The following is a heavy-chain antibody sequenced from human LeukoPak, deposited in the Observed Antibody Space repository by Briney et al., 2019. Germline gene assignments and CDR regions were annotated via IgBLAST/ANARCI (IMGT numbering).Heavy chain of an antibody. CDR3: AREKGLGIAVAGRRWFDP. Sequence: PSETLSLTCTVSGGSISSYYWSWIRQPPGKGLEWIGYIYYSGSTNYNPSLKSRVTMSVDTSKNQFSLKLSSVTAADTAVYYCAREKGLGIAVAGRRWFDPWGQGTLVTVSS. J-gene: IGHJ5*02. CDR1: GGSISSYY. CDR2: IYYSGST. D-gene: IGHD6-19*01. V-gene: IGHV4-59*12.